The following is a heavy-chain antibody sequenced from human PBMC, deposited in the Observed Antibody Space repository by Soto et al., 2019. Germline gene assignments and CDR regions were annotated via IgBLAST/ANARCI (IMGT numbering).Heavy chain of an antibody. CDR2: IYPGDSDT. CDR1: GYTFTNYW. V-gene: IGHV5-51*01. Sequence: GESLKISCKGSGYTFTNYWIGWVRQMPGKGLVWMGIIYPGDSDTKYNPSFQGQVTISADKSITTTYLRRTSLKASDTAIYYCAASIFYYGMDVWGQGTTVTVSS. J-gene: IGHJ6*02. CDR3: AASIFYYGMDV.